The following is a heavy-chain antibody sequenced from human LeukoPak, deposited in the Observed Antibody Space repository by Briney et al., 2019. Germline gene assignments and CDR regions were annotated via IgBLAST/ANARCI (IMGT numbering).Heavy chain of an antibody. D-gene: IGHD6-13*01. J-gene: IGHJ4*02. Sequence: PSETLSLTCTVSGASFSSSTYYWGWIRQPPGKGLEWIGSIYYSGSTYYNPSLKSRVTMSVDTSKNQFSLKLSSVTATDTAVYYCARHAGGISATGTRPFDYWGQGTLVTVSS. V-gene: IGHV4-39*01. CDR1: GASFSSSTYY. CDR3: ARHAGGISATGTRPFDY. CDR2: IYYSGST.